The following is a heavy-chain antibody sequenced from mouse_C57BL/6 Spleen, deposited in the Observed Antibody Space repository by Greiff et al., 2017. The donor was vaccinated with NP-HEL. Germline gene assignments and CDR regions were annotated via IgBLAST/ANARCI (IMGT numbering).Heavy chain of an antibody. CDR3: ARNKKGPYGSSYVWYFDV. Sequence: QVQLKESGPGLVAPSQSLSITCTVSGFSLTSYAISWVRQPPGKGLEWLGVIWTGGGTNYNSALKSRLSISKDNSKSQVFLKMNSLQTDDTARYYCARNKKGPYGSSYVWYFDVWGTGTTVTVSS. CDR2: IWTGGGT. V-gene: IGHV2-9-1*01. D-gene: IGHD1-1*01. J-gene: IGHJ1*03. CDR1: GFSLTSYA.